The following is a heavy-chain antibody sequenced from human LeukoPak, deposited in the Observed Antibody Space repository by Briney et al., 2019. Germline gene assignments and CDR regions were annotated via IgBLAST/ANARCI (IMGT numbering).Heavy chain of an antibody. V-gene: IGHV3-30*02. CDR3: AKSWWASLWFGELYLDY. D-gene: IGHD3-10*01. CDR1: GFTFSSYG. CDR2: IRYDGSNK. Sequence: GGSLRPSCAAPGFTFSSYGMRWVRQAPGKGLEWVAFIRYDGSNKYYADSVKGRFTISRDNSKNTLYLQMNSLRAEDTAVYYCAKSWWASLWFGELYLDYWGQGTLVTVSS. J-gene: IGHJ4*02.